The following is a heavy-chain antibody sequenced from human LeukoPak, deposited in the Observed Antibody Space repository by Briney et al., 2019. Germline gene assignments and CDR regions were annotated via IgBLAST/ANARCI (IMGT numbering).Heavy chain of an antibody. Sequence: PGGSLRLSCAASGFIFSTYSMNWVRQAPGKGLEWVSYISSSGSTIYYADSVKGRFTISRDNAKNSLYLQMNSLRAEDTAVYYCARAYSYGYQFDYWGQGTLVTVSS. CDR2: ISSSGSTI. J-gene: IGHJ4*02. V-gene: IGHV3-48*04. D-gene: IGHD5-18*01. CDR3: ARAYSYGYQFDY. CDR1: GFIFSTYS.